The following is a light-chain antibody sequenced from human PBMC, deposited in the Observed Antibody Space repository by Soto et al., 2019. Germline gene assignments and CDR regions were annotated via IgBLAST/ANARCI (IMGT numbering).Light chain of an antibody. Sequence: EIGMTHSPATLSVSPWERATLSCRASQSVSSNLAWYQQKPGQAPRRLIYGASTRATGSPARISGSGSGTEVTLTISSLQSEDFAVYYCQQYNDCPRTFGQGTKVDIK. CDR3: QQYNDCPRT. J-gene: IGKJ1*01. CDR1: QSVSSN. CDR2: GAS. V-gene: IGKV3-15*01.